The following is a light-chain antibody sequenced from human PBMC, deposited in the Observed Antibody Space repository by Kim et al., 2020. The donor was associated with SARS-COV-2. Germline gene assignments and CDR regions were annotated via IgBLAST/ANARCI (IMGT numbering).Light chain of an antibody. CDR2: EDN. J-gene: IGLJ2*01. CDR1: SGSIASNY. CDR3: QSYDSSISV. V-gene: IGLV6-57*03. Sequence: GNTVNISCTRSSGSIASNYVQWYQQRPGSAPTTVIYEDNQRPSGVPDRFSGSIDSSSNSASLTISGLKTEDEADYYCQSYDSSISVFGGGTQLTVL.